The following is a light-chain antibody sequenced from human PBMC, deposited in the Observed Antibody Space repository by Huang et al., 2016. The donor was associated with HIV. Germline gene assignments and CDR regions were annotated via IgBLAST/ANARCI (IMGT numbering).Light chain of an antibody. CDR1: QSMSSIY. V-gene: IGKV3-20*01. CDR2: AAS. CDR3: QQYGSSPRT. J-gene: IGKJ1*01. Sequence: EIVLTQSPGTLSLSPGERATLSCRASQSMSSIYLAWYQQKPGQAPRLLIYAASSRATGSPDRFSGSGSGTDFTLTINRLEPEDFAVYYCQQYGSSPRTFGQGTKVEIK.